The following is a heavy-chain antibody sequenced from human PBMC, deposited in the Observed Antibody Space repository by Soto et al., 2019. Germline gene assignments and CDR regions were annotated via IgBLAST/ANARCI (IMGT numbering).Heavy chain of an antibody. Sequence: GGSLRLSCTASGFTFGDYAMSWFRQAPGKGLEWVGFIRSKAYGGTTEYAASVKGRFTISRDDSKSIAYLQMNSLKTEDTAVYYCTRGDVEQLVHFLFDYWGQGTLVTVSS. CDR3: TRGDVEQLVHFLFDY. CDR1: GFTFGDYA. CDR2: IRSKAYGGTT. J-gene: IGHJ4*02. D-gene: IGHD6-13*01. V-gene: IGHV3-49*03.